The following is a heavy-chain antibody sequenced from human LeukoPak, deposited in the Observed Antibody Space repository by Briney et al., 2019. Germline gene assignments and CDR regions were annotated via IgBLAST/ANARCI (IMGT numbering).Heavy chain of an antibody. J-gene: IGHJ2*01. Sequence: GASVKVSCKASGGTFSSYAISWVRQAPGQGLEWMGGIIPIFGTANYAQKFQGRVTITADESTSTAYMELSSLRSEDTAVYYCARAYDILTVLDPFDLWGRGTLVTVSS. CDR3: ARAYDILTVLDPFDL. CDR2: IIPIFGTA. CDR1: GGTFSSYA. D-gene: IGHD3-9*01. V-gene: IGHV1-69*13.